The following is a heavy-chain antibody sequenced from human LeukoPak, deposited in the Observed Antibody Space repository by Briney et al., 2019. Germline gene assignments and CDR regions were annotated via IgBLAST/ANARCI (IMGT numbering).Heavy chain of an antibody. D-gene: IGHD6-13*01. CDR2: IKHSGST. CDR3: ARGRVAAAGKAPTFDY. V-gene: IGHV4-34*01. CDR1: GGSFSGYY. J-gene: IGHJ4*02. Sequence: SETLSLTCAVYGGSFSGYYWSWIRQPPGKGLEWIGEIKHSGSTNYNPSLKSRVTISVDTSKNQFSLKLSSVTAADTAVYYCARGRVAAAGKAPTFDYWGQGTLVTVSS.